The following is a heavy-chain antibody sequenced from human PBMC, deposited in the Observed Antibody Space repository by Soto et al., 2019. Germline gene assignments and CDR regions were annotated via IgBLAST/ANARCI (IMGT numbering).Heavy chain of an antibody. J-gene: IGHJ5*02. CDR3: ARGVLYYYDSSGYPHWFDP. D-gene: IGHD3-22*01. V-gene: IGHV3-48*03. Sequence: GGSLRLSCAASGFTFSSYEMNWVRQAPGKGLEWVSYISSSGSIIYYADSVKGRFTISRDNAKNSLYLQMKSLRAEDTAVYYCARGVLYYYDSSGYPHWFDPWGQGNLVTVSS. CDR1: GFTFSSYE. CDR2: ISSSGSII.